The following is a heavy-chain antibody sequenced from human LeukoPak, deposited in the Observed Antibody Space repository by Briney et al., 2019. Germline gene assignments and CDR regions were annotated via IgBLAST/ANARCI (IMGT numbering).Heavy chain of an antibody. CDR3: VKEHVDRGFTRSFEI. J-gene: IGHJ3*02. V-gene: IGHV3-23*01. CDR2: ISATNT. Sequence: GGSLRLSCAASGFTFRTNAMSWVRQAPGKGLEWVSAISATNTYYADAVKSRFTISRDDSKNTVYLHMNSLTAEDRAVYYCVKEHVDRGFTRSFEIWGQGTVVTVSS. CDR1: GFTFRTNA. D-gene: IGHD3-10*01.